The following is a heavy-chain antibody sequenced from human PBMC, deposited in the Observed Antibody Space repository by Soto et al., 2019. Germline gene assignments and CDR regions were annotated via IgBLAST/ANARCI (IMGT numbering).Heavy chain of an antibody. Sequence: QAQLVQSGAELKKPGASVKVSCKASGYTFTNYGISWVRQAPGQGLEWMGWINTYHGNTKYAQKLQGRVTMTKDTSTSTAYMELTSLRSDDTAVYYCARSPGYSASWGYFYYGMKIWGQGTTVIASS. CDR1: GYTFTNYG. D-gene: IGHD6-13*01. CDR3: ARSPGYSASWGYFYYGMKI. CDR2: INTYHGNT. V-gene: IGHV1-18*01. J-gene: IGHJ6*02.